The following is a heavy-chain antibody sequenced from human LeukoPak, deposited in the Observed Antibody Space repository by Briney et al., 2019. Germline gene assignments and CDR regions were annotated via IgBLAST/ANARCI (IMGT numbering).Heavy chain of an antibody. CDR1: GYTFTDYG. CDR2: ISAYNGNT. D-gene: IGHD2-15*01. J-gene: IGHJ5*02. Sequence: ASVKVSCKASGYTFTDYGISWVRQAPGQGLEWMGWISAYNGNTNYAQKFQGRVTMTTDTSTSTAYMELRSLRSDDTAVYYCARDCSSGTCYFFPCGQGTLVTVPS. V-gene: IGHV1-18*01. CDR3: ARDCSSGTCYFFP.